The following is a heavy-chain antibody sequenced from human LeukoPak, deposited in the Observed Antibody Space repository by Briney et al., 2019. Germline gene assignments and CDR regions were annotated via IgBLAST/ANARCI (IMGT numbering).Heavy chain of an antibody. CDR2: ISSNGGST. CDR3: VKDSAPGYSYGYFDY. J-gene: IGHJ4*02. D-gene: IGHD5-18*01. Sequence: PGGSLRLSCADSGFTFSSYWMHWVRQARGKGLEYVSAISSNGGSTYYADSVKGRFTISRDNSKNTLYLQMSSLRAEDTAVYYCVKDSAPGYSYGYFDYWGQGTLVTVSS. CDR1: GFTFSSYW. V-gene: IGHV3-64D*06.